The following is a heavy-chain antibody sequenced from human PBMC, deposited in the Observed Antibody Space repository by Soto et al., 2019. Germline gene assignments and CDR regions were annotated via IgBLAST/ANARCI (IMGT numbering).Heavy chain of an antibody. D-gene: IGHD5-18*01. CDR3: ARAGTLTAVDTAIDY. V-gene: IGHV4-39*07. CDR1: GGSISSSSYY. J-gene: IGHJ4*02. Sequence: PSETLSLTCTVSGGSISSSSYYWGWIRQPPGKGLEWIGSIYHSGSTYYNPSLKSRVTISVDTSKNQFSLKLSSVTAADTAVYYCARAGTLTAVDTAIDYWGQGTLVTVSS. CDR2: IYHSGST.